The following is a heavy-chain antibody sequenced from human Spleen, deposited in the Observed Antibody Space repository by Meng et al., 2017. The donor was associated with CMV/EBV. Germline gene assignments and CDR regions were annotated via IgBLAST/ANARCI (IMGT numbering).Heavy chain of an antibody. V-gene: IGHV3-23*01. CDR2: IVGSGSNT. CDR1: GFTFGNFA. J-gene: IGHJ4*02. Sequence: SGFTFGNFAMSWVRQAPGKGPEWVSAIVGSGSNTFYADSVEGRFTISRDNSKNTLYLQMNSLRAEDTAVYYCAKDLFGGTLYYFDYWGQGTLVTVSS. D-gene: IGHD1-14*01. CDR3: AKDLFGGTLYYFDY.